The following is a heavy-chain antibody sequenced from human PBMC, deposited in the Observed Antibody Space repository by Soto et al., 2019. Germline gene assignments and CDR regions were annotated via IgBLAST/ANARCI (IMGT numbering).Heavy chain of an antibody. V-gene: IGHV3-33*01. J-gene: IGHJ4*02. Sequence: QVQLVESGGGVVQPGRSLRLSCAASGFTFSSYGMHWVRQAPGKGLEWVAVIWYDGSNKYYADSVKGRFTISRDNSKNTLYLQMNSLRAEDTAVYYCARGDSSSWYWFGDYWGQGTLVTVSS. D-gene: IGHD6-13*01. CDR2: IWYDGSNK. CDR3: ARGDSSSWYWFGDY. CDR1: GFTFSSYG.